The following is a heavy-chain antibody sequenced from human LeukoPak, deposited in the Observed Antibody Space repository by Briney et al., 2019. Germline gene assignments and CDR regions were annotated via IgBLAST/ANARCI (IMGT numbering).Heavy chain of an antibody. D-gene: IGHD6-19*01. J-gene: IGHJ3*02. CDR3: ATPRSVAGGFSAFDI. Sequence: SETLSLTCTVSGGSISSSFHYWGWLRQPPGKGLEWIGSMYFSGTTYYNTSLESRVTISVDTSKNQFSLNLNSVTAADTAVYYCATPRSVAGGFSAFDIWGQGTMVTVSS. CDR2: MYFSGTT. V-gene: IGHV4-39*07. CDR1: GGSISSSFHY.